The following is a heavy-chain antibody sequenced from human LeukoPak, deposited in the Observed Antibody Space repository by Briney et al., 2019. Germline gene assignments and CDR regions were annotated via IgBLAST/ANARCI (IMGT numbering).Heavy chain of an antibody. J-gene: IGHJ4*02. V-gene: IGHV1-24*01. CDR3: ASRTGLRYFDPIKY. Sequence: ASVKVSCKVSGDSLINLSTHWVRQAPGKGLEWVGGLDPEDGETIYAQKSQGRVTMTEDTSTGTIYMELSSLRSEDTAVYYCASRTGLRYFDPIKYWGQGTQVTVSS. CDR2: LDPEDGET. CDR1: GDSLINLS. D-gene: IGHD3-9*01.